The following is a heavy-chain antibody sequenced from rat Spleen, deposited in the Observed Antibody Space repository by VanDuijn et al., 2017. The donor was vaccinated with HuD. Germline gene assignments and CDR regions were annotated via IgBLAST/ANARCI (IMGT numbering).Heavy chain of an antibody. D-gene: IGHD1-11*01. CDR3: ARQEDYGGYSRDYFGY. V-gene: IGHV5S13*01. CDR1: GFTFSNYG. Sequence: EVQLVESGGDLVQPGRSLKLSCAASGFTFSNYGMAWVRQTPTKGLEWVASITTGGGNTAFYGDSMKGRFTISRDNAKSTLYLQISSLRSEDTATYYCARQEDYGGYSRDYFGYWGQGVVVTVSS. CDR2: ITTGGGNTA. J-gene: IGHJ2*01.